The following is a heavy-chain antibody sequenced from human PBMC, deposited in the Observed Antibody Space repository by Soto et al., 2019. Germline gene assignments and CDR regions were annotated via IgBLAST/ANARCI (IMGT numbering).Heavy chain of an antibody. CDR3: ARHSHSRVTMIVGYFDY. CDR1: GGSISSSSYY. Sequence: QLLESGPGLVKPSETLSLTCTVSGGSISSSSYYWGWIRQPPGKGLEWIGSIYYSGSTYYNPSLKSRVTISVDTSKNQFSLKLSSVTAADTAVYYCARHSHSRVTMIVGYFDYWGQGNLVTVSS. V-gene: IGHV4-39*01. D-gene: IGHD3-22*01. J-gene: IGHJ4*02. CDR2: IYYSGST.